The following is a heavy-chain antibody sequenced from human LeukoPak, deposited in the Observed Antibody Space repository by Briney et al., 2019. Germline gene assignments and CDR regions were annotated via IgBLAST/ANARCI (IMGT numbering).Heavy chain of an antibody. Sequence: SETLSLTCAVYGGSFSGYYWGWIRQPPGKGLQWIGEITHNGYTNYNPALKSRVTISIDTSKNRFSLMLTSVTAADTAVYYCARHQRWSSLDPWGQGILVTVSS. D-gene: IGHD2-15*01. CDR2: ITHNGYT. V-gene: IGHV4-34*01. CDR3: ARHQRWSSLDP. CDR1: GGSFSGYY. J-gene: IGHJ5*02.